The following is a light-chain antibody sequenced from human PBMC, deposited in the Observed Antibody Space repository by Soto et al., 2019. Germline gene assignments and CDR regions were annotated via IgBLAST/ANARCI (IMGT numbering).Light chain of an antibody. V-gene: IGLV2-14*01. J-gene: IGLJ1*01. CDR3: CSYAGRYTYV. CDR1: SSDVGAYGY. Sequence: QSVLTQPASVSGPPGQSITISCTGTSSDVGAYGYVSWYQQHPGKAPKLMIYEVSNRPSGVSNRFSGSKSGNTASLTISGLQAEDEAHYYCCSYAGRYTYVFGSGTKGTVL. CDR2: EVS.